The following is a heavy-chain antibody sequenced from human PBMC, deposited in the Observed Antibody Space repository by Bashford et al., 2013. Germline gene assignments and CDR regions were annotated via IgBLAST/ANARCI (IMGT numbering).Heavy chain of an antibody. CDR3: AKDRGGNSITGTTEWFDP. V-gene: IGHV3-23*01. J-gene: IGHJ5*02. CDR2: ISGSGGST. CDR1: GFTFSSYN. D-gene: IGHD1-7*01. Sequence: GSLRLSCAASGFTFSSYNMNWVRQAPGKGLEWVSAISGSGGSTYYADSVKGRFTISRDNSKNTLYLQMNSLRAEDTAVYYCAKDRGGNSITGTTEWFDPVGPGNPGHRLL.